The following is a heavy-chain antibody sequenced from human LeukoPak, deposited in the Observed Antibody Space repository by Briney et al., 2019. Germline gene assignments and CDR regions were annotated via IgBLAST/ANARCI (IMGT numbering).Heavy chain of an antibody. J-gene: IGHJ6*03. Sequence: GASVKVSCKVSGYTLTELSMHWVRQAPGKGLEWMGGFDPEDGETIYAQKFQGRVTMTEDTSTDTAYMELSSLRSEDTAVYYCATLSITMVRGVEYYYYYMDVWGKGTTVTVSS. V-gene: IGHV1-24*01. CDR2: FDPEDGET. CDR3: ATLSITMVRGVEYYYYYMDV. CDR1: GYTLTELS. D-gene: IGHD3-10*01.